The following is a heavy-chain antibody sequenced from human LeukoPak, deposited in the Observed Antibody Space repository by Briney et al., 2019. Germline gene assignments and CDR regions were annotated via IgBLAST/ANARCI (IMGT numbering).Heavy chain of an antibody. D-gene: IGHD3-22*01. V-gene: IGHV1-69*13. CDR1: GGTFSTYA. J-gene: IGHJ4*02. CDR3: ATRPLGGYYYVDY. CDR2: IIPMFGSA. Sequence: SVKVSCKASGGTFSTYAISWVRQAPGQGPEWMGGIIPMFGSANYAQKFQGRVSITADESTTTAYMELSSLRSEDTAVYYCATRPLGGYYYVDYWGQGTLVTVSS.